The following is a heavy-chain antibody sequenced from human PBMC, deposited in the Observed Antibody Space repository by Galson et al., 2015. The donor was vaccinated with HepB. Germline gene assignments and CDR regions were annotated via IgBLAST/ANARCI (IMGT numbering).Heavy chain of an antibody. CDR2: IRYDGSNK. CDR3: AKVQGGYNLFDY. CDR1: GFTFSSYG. V-gene: IGHV3-30*02. Sequence: SLRLSCAASGFTFSSYGMHWVRQAPGKGLEWVAFIRYDGSNKYYADSAKGRFTISRDNSKNTLYLQMNSLRAEDTAVYYCAKVQGGYNLFDYWGQGTLVTVSS. D-gene: IGHD5-24*01. J-gene: IGHJ4*02.